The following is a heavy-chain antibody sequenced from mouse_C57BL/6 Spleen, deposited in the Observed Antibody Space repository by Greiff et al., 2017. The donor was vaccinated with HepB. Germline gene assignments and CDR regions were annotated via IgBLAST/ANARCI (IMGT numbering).Heavy chain of an antibody. CDR2: ISSGSSTI. CDR3: AREAYYYGSSYNWYFDV. Sequence: DVQLVESGGGLVKPGGSLKLSCAASGFTFSDYGMHWVRQAPEKGLEWVAYISSGSSTIYYADTVKGRFTISRDNAKNTLFLQMTSLRSEDTAMYYCAREAYYYGSSYNWYFDVWGTGTTVTVSS. CDR1: GFTFSDYG. D-gene: IGHD1-1*01. V-gene: IGHV5-17*01. J-gene: IGHJ1*03.